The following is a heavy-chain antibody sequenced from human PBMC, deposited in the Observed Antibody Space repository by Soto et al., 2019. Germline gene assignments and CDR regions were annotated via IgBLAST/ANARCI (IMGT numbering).Heavy chain of an antibody. CDR2: IIPIFGTA. D-gene: IGHD2-2*01. V-gene: IGHV1-69*13. CDR1: GGAFSSYA. J-gene: IGHJ6*02. CDR3: ARASGVPAAMHLYYGMDV. Sequence: ASVKVSCKASGGAFSSYAISWVRQAPGQGLEWMGGIIPIFGTANYAQKFQGRVTITADESTSTAYMELSSLRSEDTAVYYCARASGVPAAMHLYYGMDVWGQGTTVTVSS.